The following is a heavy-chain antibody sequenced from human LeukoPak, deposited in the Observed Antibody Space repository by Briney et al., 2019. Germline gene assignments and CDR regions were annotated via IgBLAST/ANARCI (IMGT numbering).Heavy chain of an antibody. CDR3: ARGLYYCGSGSYIYYYYYMDV. V-gene: IGHV4-34*01. CDR2: INHSGST. J-gene: IGHJ6*03. CDR1: GGSFSGYY. D-gene: IGHD3-10*01. Sequence: SETLSLTCAVYGGSFSGYYWSWIRQPPGKGLEWIGEINHSGSTNYNPSLKSRVTISVDTSKNQFSLKLSSVTAADTAVYYCARGLYYCGSGSYIYYYYYMDVWGKGTTVTVSS.